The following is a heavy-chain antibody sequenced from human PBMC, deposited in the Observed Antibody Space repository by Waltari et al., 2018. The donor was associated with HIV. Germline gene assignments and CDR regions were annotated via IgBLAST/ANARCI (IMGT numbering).Heavy chain of an antibody. CDR3: ARRGGEWLAHFDY. V-gene: IGHV1-2*02. D-gene: IGHD6-19*01. J-gene: IGHJ4*02. Sequence: QVQLVQSGPEVKKPGASVKVSCRASGYTFTAPYIYWLRQAPGQGLGWMGWINPNSGNTECIQKFQGRFIMTRDTTISTAYVELTNLTSDDTAVYFCARRGGEWLAHFDYWGQGTLVTVSS. CDR1: GYTFTAPY. CDR2: INPNSGNT.